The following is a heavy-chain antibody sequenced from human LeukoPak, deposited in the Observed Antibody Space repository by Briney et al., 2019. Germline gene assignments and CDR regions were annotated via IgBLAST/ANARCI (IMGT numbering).Heavy chain of an antibody. CDR3: AAERYSDNCCWFDP. CDR2: MNPNSGNT. CDR1: VYTFTSYD. J-gene: IGHJ5*02. D-gene: IGHD1-1*01. V-gene: IGHV1-8*01. Sequence: VASVKVSCKASVYTFTSYDINWVRQATGQGLEWMGWMNPNSGNTGYAQKFQGRVTMTRNTSISTAYMELSSLRSEDTAVYYCAAERYSDNCCWFDPWGQGTLVTVSS.